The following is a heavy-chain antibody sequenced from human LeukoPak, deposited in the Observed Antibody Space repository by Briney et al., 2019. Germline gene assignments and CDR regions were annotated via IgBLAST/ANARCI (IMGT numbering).Heavy chain of an antibody. CDR2: INPNSGGT. D-gene: IGHD1-26*01. CDR3: ARATGGSGSYKIDY. CDR1: GGTFSSYA. Sequence: ASVKVSCKASGGTFSSYAISWVRQAPGQGLEWMGWINPNSGGTNYAQKFQGRVTMTRDTSISTAYMELSRLRSDDTAVYYCARATGGSGSYKIDYWGQGTLVTVSS. V-gene: IGHV1-2*02. J-gene: IGHJ4*02.